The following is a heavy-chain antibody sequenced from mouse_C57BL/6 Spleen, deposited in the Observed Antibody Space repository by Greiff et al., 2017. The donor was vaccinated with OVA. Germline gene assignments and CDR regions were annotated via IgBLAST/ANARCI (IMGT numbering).Heavy chain of an antibody. CDR2: INPNNGGT. Sequence: EVQLQQSGPELVKPGASVKIPCKASGYTFTDYNMDWVKQSHGKSLEWIGDINPNNGGTIYNQKFKGKATLTVDKSSSTAYMELRSLISEDTAVYYCARYRGRGYFDVWGTGTTVTVSS. CDR1: GYTFTDYN. J-gene: IGHJ1*03. D-gene: IGHD3-3*01. CDR3: ARYRGRGYFDV. V-gene: IGHV1-18*01.